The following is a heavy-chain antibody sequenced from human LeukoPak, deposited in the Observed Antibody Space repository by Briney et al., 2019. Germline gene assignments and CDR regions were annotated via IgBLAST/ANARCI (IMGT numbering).Heavy chain of an antibody. CDR1: GGSISSGSFY. D-gene: IGHD4-11*01. V-gene: IGHV4-61*02. CDR2: IYTSGST. Sequence: SETLSLTCTVSGGSISSGSFYWSWIRQPAGQGLEWIGRIYTSGSTDYNPSLKSRVTISLDTSKNQFSLKLSSVTATDTAVYYCARDSSMTRAFDSWGQGTLVTVSS. J-gene: IGHJ4*02. CDR3: ARDSSMTRAFDS.